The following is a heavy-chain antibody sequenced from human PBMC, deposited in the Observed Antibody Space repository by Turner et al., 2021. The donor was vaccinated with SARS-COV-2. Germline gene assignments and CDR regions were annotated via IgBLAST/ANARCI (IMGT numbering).Heavy chain of an antibody. Sequence: QVQLVQSGAEVKKPGASVKVSCKVSGSPLTELSMHWVRQAPGKGLEWMGGVDPEDGETIYAQKFQGRVTMTEDTSTDTAYMELSSLRSEDTAVYYCATGVAVAGTPSDYYYYYGMDVWGQGTTVTVSS. D-gene: IGHD6-19*01. V-gene: IGHV1-24*01. CDR1: GSPLTELS. J-gene: IGHJ6*02. CDR3: ATGVAVAGTPSDYYYYYGMDV. CDR2: VDPEDGET.